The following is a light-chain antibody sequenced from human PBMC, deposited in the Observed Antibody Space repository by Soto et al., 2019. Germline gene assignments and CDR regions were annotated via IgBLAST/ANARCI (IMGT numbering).Light chain of an antibody. J-gene: IGLJ1*01. CDR3: QSYDSSLSYV. V-gene: IGLV1-40*01. Sequence: QSVLTQPPSVSGAPGQRGTISCTGSSSNIGAGYHVHWYQQLPGTAPKLLMYTNHNRPSGVPDRFSGSKSGTSASLAITGLEAEDEADYYCQSYDSSLSYVFGTGTKLTVL. CDR1: SSNIGAGYH. CDR2: TNH.